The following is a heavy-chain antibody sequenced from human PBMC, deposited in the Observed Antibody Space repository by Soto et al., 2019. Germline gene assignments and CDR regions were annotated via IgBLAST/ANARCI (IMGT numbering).Heavy chain of an antibody. CDR3: AKVGTYYYDSSGHCPELDY. CDR2: ISGRSSTI. Sequence: GGSLRLSCAASGFTFSSYSMNWVRQAPGKGLEWVSYISGRSSTIYYADSVKGRFTISRDNAKNTLYLQMNSLRAEDTAVYYCAKVGTYYYDSSGHCPELDYRGQGTPVIVSS. D-gene: IGHD3-22*01. CDR1: GFTFSSYS. J-gene: IGHJ4*01. V-gene: IGHV3-48*01.